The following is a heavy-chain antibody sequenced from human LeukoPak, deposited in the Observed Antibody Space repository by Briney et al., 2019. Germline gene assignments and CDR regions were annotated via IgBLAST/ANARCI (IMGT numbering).Heavy chain of an antibody. J-gene: IGHJ4*02. CDR2: ISSSSSYS. V-gene: IGHV3-21*01. D-gene: IGHD1-26*01. CDR3: ARDSGGWGVGATGGSFDY. CDR1: GLTFSSYS. Sequence: PGGSLRLSCAVSGLTFSSYSMNWVRQAPGKGLEWVSSISSSSSYSYYADSVKGRFTISRDNAKNSLYLQMNSLRAEDTAVYYCARDSGGWGVGATGGSFDYWGQGTLVTVSP.